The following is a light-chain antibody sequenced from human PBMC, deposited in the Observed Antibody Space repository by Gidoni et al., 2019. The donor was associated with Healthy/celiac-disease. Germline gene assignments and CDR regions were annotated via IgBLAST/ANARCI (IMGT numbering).Light chain of an antibody. CDR2: DDS. J-gene: IGLJ2*01. CDR3: QVWDSSSDHVV. CDR1: NIGNKS. V-gene: IGLV3-21*02. Sequence: YVLTQPPSVSVPTGQTARITCGGNNIGNKSVHWYQQKPGQAPVLVVYDDSVRPSGIPERFSGSNSGNTATLTISRVEAGDEADYYCQVWDSSSDHVVFGGGTKLTVL.